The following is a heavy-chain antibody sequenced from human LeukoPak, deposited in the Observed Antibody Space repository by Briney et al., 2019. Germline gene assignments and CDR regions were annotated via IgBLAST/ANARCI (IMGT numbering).Heavy chain of an antibody. J-gene: IGHJ5*02. D-gene: IGHD3-22*01. CDR3: ARAIVVLITNWFDP. CDR2: IYYSGST. CDR1: GGSISSGDYY. V-gene: IGHV4-30-4*01. Sequence: PSETLSLTCTVSGGSISSGDYYWSWIRQPPGKGLEWIGYIYYSGSTYYNPSLKSRVTISVDTSKNQFSLKLSSVTAADTAVYYCARAIVVLITNWFDPWGQGTLVTVSS.